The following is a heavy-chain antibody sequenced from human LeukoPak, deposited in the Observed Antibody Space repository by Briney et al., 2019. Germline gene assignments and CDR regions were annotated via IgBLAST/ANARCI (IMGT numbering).Heavy chain of an antibody. Sequence: SVKVSCKASGGTFSSYAISWVRQAPGQGLEWMGGIIPIFGTANYAQKFQGRVTITTDESTSTAYMELSSLRSEDTAVYYCARGGPSSGYYYYFDYWGQGTLVTVSS. CDR2: IIPIFGTA. V-gene: IGHV1-69*05. CDR1: GGTFSSYA. CDR3: ARGGPSSGYYYYFDY. D-gene: IGHD3-22*01. J-gene: IGHJ4*02.